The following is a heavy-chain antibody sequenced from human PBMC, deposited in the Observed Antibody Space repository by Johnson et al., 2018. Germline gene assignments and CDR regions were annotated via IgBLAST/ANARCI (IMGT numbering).Heavy chain of an antibody. J-gene: IGHJ3*02. D-gene: IGHD3-22*01. Sequence: VQLVESGGGLLQPGGSLRLSCATSGFDFMTYAMSWVRQAPGKGLEWVSGLSGTGDSIYYADSVKGRFTISRDFSKNTVYLQKNSLRAEDTAGYYCAKDKNPSHYDSGAFHRWGQGTTVIVSS. V-gene: IGHV3-23*04. CDR3: AKDKNPSHYDSGAFHR. CDR2: LSGTGDSI. CDR1: GFDFMTYA.